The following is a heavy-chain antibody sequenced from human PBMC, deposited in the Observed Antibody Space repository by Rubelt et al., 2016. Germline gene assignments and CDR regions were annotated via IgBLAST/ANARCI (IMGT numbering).Heavy chain of an antibody. J-gene: IGHJ4*02. V-gene: IGHV4-4*02. CDR2: IYHSGST. CDR1: GDSIISFYW. Sequence: GDSIISFYWWTWVRQPPGKGLEWIGEIYHSGSTNYNPSLKSRVTISLDKSKNQFSLNLTSVTAADTAMYYCASALSGYRYYFDFWGQGTLVTVSS. CDR3: ASALSGYRYYFDF. D-gene: IGHD3-16*02.